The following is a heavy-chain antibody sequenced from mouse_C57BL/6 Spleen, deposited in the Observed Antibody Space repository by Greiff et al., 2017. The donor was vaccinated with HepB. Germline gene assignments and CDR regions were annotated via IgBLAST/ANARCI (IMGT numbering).Heavy chain of an antibody. CDR3: AREDY. CDR1: GFTFSSYA. J-gene: IGHJ2*01. V-gene: IGHV5-4*01. CDR2: ISDGGSYT. Sequence: EVKLEESGGGLVKPGGSLKLSCAASGFTFSSYAMSWVRQTPEKRLEWVATISDGGSYTYYPDNVKGRFTISRDNAKNNQYMQMSHLKSEDTAMYYCAREDYWGQGTTLTVSS.